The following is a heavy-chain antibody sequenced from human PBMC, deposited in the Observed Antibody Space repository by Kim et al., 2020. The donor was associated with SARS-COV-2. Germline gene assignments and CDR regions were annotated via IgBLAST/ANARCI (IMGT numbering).Heavy chain of an antibody. D-gene: IGHD6-19*01. Sequence: SQTLSLTCAISGDSVSSNSAAWNWIRQSPSRGLEWLGRTYYRSKWYNEYALSVKSRITINPDTSKNQFSLQLKSVTPEDTAVDYCVGGGGWNTWGQGTLVTVP. CDR1: GDSVSSNSAA. J-gene: IGHJ5*02. V-gene: IGHV6-1*01. CDR3: VGGGGWNT. CDR2: TYYRSKWYN.